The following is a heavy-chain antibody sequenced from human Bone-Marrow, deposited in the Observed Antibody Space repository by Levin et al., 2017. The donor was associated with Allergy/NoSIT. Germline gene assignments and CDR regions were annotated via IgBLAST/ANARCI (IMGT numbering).Heavy chain of an antibody. Sequence: GESLKISCGASGFTFSNFGMHWVRQVPGKGLDWVAAISYKDGSQQYYEDSVKGRFTISRDNSKNTLYLQMNSLRVEDTAVYYCAKDFDAVGATRWFGGHWGQGTLVIVSS. CDR1: GFTFSNFG. J-gene: IGHJ4*02. CDR2: ISYKDGSQQ. CDR3: AKDFDAVGATRWFGGH. D-gene: IGHD1-26*01. V-gene: IGHV3-30*18.